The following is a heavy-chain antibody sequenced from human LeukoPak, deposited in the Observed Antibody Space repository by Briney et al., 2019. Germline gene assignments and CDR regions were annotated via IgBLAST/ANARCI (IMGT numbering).Heavy chain of an antibody. CDR3: ARGDYCDY. Sequence: SETLSLTRTVSGGSINSYYWSWIRQPAGKGLEWIGRIYSSGSINYSPSLKSRVTMSVDTAKNQFSLKLTSVTAADTAVYYCARGDYCDYWGQGTLVTVSS. J-gene: IGHJ4*02. CDR1: GGSINSYY. CDR2: IYSSGSI. V-gene: IGHV4-4*07.